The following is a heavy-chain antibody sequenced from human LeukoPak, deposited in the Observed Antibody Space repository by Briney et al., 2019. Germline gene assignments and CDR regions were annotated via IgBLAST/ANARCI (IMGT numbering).Heavy chain of an antibody. D-gene: IGHD4-17*01. V-gene: IGHV3-30*03. CDR1: GFTFRNYG. Sequence: PGGSLRLSCEGSGFTFRNYGMNWVRQAPGKGLEWVAVISYDGINEYYVDSVKGRFTISRDNSKNSLYLQMESLTIEDTAVYYCATGRVDYGDYGVVKHWGQGTLVTVSS. J-gene: IGHJ1*01. CDR3: ATGRVDYGDYGVVKH. CDR2: ISYDGINE.